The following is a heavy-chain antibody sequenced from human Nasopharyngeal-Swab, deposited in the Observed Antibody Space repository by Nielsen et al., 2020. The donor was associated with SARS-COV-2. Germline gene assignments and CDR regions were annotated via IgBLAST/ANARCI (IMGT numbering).Heavy chain of an antibody. J-gene: IGHJ2*01. CDR2: IWYDGSNK. D-gene: IGHD6-13*01. CDR1: GFTFSSYE. CDR3: ARGQESYSSSWLNWYFDL. Sequence: GESLKISCAASGFTFSSYEMNWVRQAPGKGLEWVAVIWYDGSNKYYADSVKGRFTISRDNSKNTLYLQMNSLRAEDTAVYYCARGQESYSSSWLNWYFDLWGRGTLVTVSS. V-gene: IGHV3-33*08.